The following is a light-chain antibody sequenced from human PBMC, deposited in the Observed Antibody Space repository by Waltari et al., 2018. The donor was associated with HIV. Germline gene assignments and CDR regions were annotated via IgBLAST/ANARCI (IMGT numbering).Light chain of an antibody. J-gene: IGLJ2*01. Sequence: QSALTQPASVSGSPGQSTHISCAGASSAVGGYNFVSWSQQHPGKAPKLMVYEVSNRPSGVSNRFSGSKSGNTASLTISGLQAEDEAVYYCSSYTTTSNVELFGGGTKLTVL. CDR1: SSAVGGYNF. CDR2: EVS. CDR3: SSYTTTSNVEL. V-gene: IGLV2-14*01.